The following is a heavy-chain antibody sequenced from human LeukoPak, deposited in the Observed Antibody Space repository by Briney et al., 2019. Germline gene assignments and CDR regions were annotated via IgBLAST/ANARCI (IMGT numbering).Heavy chain of an antibody. Sequence: PGGSLRLSCAASGFTVSSNYMSWVRQAPGKGLEWVSVIYSGGSTYYADSVKGRFTIPRDNSKNTLYLRMNSLRAEDTAVYYCARDDSSGFPVFDYWGQGTLVTVSS. CDR3: ARDDSSGFPVFDY. V-gene: IGHV3-53*01. D-gene: IGHD3-22*01. CDR2: IYSGGST. J-gene: IGHJ4*02. CDR1: GFTVSSNY.